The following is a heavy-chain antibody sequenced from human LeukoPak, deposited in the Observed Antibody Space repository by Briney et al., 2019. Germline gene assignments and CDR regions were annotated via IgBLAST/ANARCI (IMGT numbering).Heavy chain of an antibody. V-gene: IGHV4-39*07. Sequence: SETLSLTCTVSGGSISSSSYYWGWIRQPPGKGLEWIGSIYYSGSTYYNPSLKSRVTISVDTSKNQFSLKLSSVTAADTAVYYCARVTYYYDSSGYYYSFYFDYWGQGTLVTVSS. CDR3: ARVTYYYDSSGYYYSFYFDY. CDR2: IYYSGST. CDR1: GGSISSSSYY. J-gene: IGHJ4*02. D-gene: IGHD3-22*01.